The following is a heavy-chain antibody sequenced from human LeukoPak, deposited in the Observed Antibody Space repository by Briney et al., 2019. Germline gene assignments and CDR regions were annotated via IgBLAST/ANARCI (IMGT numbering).Heavy chain of an antibody. CDR2: INPKTGGT. Sequence: ASVKVSCKASGYTFPDYHMHWVRQAPGQGLEWMGWINPKTGGTNYAQKFQGRVTMTRDTSISTAYMELSRLRSDDTAVYYCAKIFSNSWFSDYWGQGTLVTVSS. CDR1: GYTFPDYH. CDR3: AKIFSNSWFSDY. V-gene: IGHV1-2*02. J-gene: IGHJ4*02. D-gene: IGHD6-13*01.